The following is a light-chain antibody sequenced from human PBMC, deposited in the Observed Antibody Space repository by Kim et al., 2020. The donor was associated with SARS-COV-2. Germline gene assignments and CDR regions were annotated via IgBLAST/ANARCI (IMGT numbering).Light chain of an antibody. CDR1: TSNIGAGND. CDR2: DSD. CDR3: QSYDRSLSGSV. V-gene: IGLV1-40*01. Sequence: RVTSSWTGSTSNIGAGNDVHWYQKHRATAPKLRIYDSDNRPSGVPDRFSGARSGTSASLAITGLQAEDEADYYCQSYDRSLSGSVFGGGTQLTVL. J-gene: IGLJ3*02.